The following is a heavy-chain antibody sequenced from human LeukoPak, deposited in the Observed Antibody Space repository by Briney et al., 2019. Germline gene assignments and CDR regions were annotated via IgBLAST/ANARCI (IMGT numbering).Heavy chain of an antibody. V-gene: IGHV3-48*01. J-gene: IGHJ4*02. CDR3: AKDQEDIVVVPAAVFFDY. CDR1: GFAFDIYS. CDR2: ISSSSGTI. D-gene: IGHD2-2*01. Sequence: GGSLRLSCAASGFAFDIYSMNWVRQAPGKGLEWVSYISSSSGTIYYADSVKGRFTISRDNSKNTLYLQMNSLRAEDTAVYYCAKDQEDIVVVPAAVFFDYWGQGTLVTVSS.